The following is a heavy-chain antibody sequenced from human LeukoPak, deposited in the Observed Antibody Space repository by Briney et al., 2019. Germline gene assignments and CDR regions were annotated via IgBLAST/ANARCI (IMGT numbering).Heavy chain of an antibody. V-gene: IGHV3-7*03. Sequence: GGSLRLSCAASGFTFSNYWMSWVRQAPGKGLEWVANIDQGGSEKYYADSVMGRLTISRDNAKNSVYLQMTGLRAEDTAVYYCARTKGYIEYYFDYWGQGTLVTVSS. CDR3: ARTKGYIEYYFDY. CDR1: GFTFSNYW. D-gene: IGHD5-24*01. J-gene: IGHJ4*02. CDR2: IDQGGSEK.